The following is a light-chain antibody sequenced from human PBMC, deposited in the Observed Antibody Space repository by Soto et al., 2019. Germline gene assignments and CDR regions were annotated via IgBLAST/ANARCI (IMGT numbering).Light chain of an antibody. CDR3: QQYGSPIT. CDR2: GAA. J-gene: IGKJ5*01. CDR1: QSVSSSY. Sequence: EIVLTQSPGTLSLSPGERATLSCRASQSVSSSYLAWYQQKPGQAPRLLIHGAASRATGIPDRFSGSGSGTDFTLTISRLEPEEFAVYYCQQYGSPITFGQGTRLEMK. V-gene: IGKV3-20*01.